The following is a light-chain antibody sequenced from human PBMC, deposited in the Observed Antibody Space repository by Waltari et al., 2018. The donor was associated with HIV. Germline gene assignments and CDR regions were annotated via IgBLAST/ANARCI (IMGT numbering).Light chain of an antibody. J-gene: IGKJ1*01. CDR3: QQSYTPPPT. CDR2: AAS. CDR1: QSIASY. V-gene: IGKV1-39*01. Sequence: DIQMTQSPSSLSASVGDRVTLACRASQSIASYLNLYKQKTGKAPQLLIYAASSLQNGAPSRFSGSGSETDFTLTISSLQPEDFATYYCQQSYTPPPTFGQGTKVEIK.